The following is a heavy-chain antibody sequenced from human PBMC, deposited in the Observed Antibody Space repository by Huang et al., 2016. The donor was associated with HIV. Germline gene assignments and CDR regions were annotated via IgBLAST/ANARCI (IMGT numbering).Heavy chain of an antibody. CDR2: FAPEHGET. V-gene: IGHV1-24*01. Sequence: QVQLVQSGAEVKKPGASVKVSCKVSGYTLTELSIHWVRQAPGKGLEWRGGFAPEHGETIDAQNCQGRVTMTEDTSTDTAYMELHSLRPEDTAVYYCAAGYDTYYDIWGQGTMVIASS. D-gene: IGHD2-21*01. CDR3: AAGYDTYYDI. CDR1: GYTLTELS. J-gene: IGHJ3*02.